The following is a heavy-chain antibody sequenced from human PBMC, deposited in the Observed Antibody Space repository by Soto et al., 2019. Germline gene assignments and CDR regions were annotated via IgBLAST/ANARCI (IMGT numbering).Heavy chain of an antibody. J-gene: IGHJ6*02. CDR3: ARDRGIVVVPAANKYYYYYVMDV. CDR2: ISAYNGNT. D-gene: IGHD2-2*01. V-gene: IGHV1-18*01. CDR1: GYTFTSYG. Sequence: GASVKVSCKASGYTFTSYGISWVRQAPGQGLEWMGWISAYNGNTNYAQKLQGRVTMTTDTSTSTAYMELRSLRSDDTAVYYCARDRGIVVVPAANKYYYYYVMDVWGQGSTVTVSS.